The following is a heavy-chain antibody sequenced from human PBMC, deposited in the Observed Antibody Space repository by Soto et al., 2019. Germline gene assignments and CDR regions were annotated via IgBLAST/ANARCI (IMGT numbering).Heavy chain of an antibody. CDR2: IYYSGST. V-gene: IGHV4-59*01. CDR1: GGSISSYY. Sequence: SETLSLTCTVSGGSISSYYWSWIRQPPGKGLEWIGYIYYSGSTNYNPSLKSRVTISVDTSKNQFSLKLSSVTAADTAVYYCARSYSNYIFDWFDPWGQGTLVTVSS. CDR3: ARSYSNYIFDWFDP. D-gene: IGHD6-13*01. J-gene: IGHJ5*02.